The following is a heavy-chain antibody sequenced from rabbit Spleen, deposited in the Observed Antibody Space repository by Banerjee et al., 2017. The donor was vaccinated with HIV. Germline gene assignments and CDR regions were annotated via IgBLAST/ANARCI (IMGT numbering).Heavy chain of an antibody. CDR1: GFSFSSGYY. Sequence: QEQLEESGGDLVKPEGSLTLTCTASGFSFSSGYYMCWVRQAPGKGLKLIACIGNGDGKTYYASWAKGRFTISKTSSTTVTLQMTSLTAADTATYFCARDNNNGGYDFNLWGPGTLVTVS. CDR2: IGNGDGKT. D-gene: IGHD1-1*01. CDR3: ARDNNNGGYDFNL. V-gene: IGHV1S45*01. J-gene: IGHJ4*01.